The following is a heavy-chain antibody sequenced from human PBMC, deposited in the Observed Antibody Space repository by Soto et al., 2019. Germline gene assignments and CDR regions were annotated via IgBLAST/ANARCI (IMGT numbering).Heavy chain of an antibody. Sequence: LVLLSLRCTVADGSIISYYGRRIRQPPGKGLEWIGYIYDSGSTNYNPALKSRVTISVDTSKSQFSLKLSSVTAADTAVYYCARELTNYFNSLAYRRHGTPVTVSS. D-gene: IGHD3-9*01. CDR3: ARELTNYFNSLAY. CDR1: DGSIISYY. CDR2: IYDSGST. V-gene: IGHV4-59*01. J-gene: IGHJ4*01.